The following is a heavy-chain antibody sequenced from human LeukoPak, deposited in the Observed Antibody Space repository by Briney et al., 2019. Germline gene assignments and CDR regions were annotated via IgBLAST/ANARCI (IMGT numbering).Heavy chain of an antibody. CDR1: GGSISSYY. CDR2: IYYSGST. D-gene: IGHD3-22*01. J-gene: IGHJ4*02. V-gene: IGHV4-59*01. Sequence: SETLSLTCTVSGGSISSYYWSWIRQPPGKGLEWIGYIYYSGSTNYNPSLKSRVTISVDTSKNQFSLKLSSVTAADTAVYYCARYYDSSGYFHFDYWGQGTLVTVSS. CDR3: ARYYDSSGYFHFDY.